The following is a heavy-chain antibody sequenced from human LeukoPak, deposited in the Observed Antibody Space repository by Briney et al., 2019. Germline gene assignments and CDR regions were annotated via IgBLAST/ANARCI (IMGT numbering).Heavy chain of an antibody. CDR2: IKQDGSEK. V-gene: IGHV3-7*01. CDR1: GFTFSSYA. Sequence: GGSLRLSCAASGFTFSSYAMSWVRQAPGKGLEWVANIKQDGSEKNYVDSVKGRFTISRDNAKISLYLQMDSLRAEDTAVYYCARVSSGWYNDYWGQGTLVTVSS. J-gene: IGHJ4*02. CDR3: ARVSSGWYNDY. D-gene: IGHD6-19*01.